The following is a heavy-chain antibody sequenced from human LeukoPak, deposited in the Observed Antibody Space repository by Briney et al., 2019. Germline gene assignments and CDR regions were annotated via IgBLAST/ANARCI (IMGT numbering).Heavy chain of an antibody. D-gene: IGHD3-9*01. CDR2: IYYSGST. CDR3: ARTDYDILTGYDYYYYYMDV. Sequence: SETLSLTCTVSGGSISSYYWSWIRQPPGKGLEWIGYIYYSGSTNYNPSLKSRVTISVDTSKNQFSLKLSSVTAADTAVYYCARTDYDILTGYDYYYYYMDVWGKGTTVTISS. V-gene: IGHV4-59*01. CDR1: GGSISSYY. J-gene: IGHJ6*03.